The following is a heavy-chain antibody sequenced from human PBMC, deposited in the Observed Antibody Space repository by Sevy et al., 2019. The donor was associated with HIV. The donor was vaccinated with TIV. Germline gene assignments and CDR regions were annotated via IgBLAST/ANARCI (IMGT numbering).Heavy chain of an antibody. J-gene: IGHJ5*02. CDR1: GYTFTGYY. CDR2: INPNSGGT. Sequence: ASVKVSCKASGYTFTGYYMHWVRQAPGQGLEWMGWINPNSGGTNYAQKFQGRVTMTRDTSISTAYMELSSLRSDVTAVYYCARDLLANVLRYFDWSQRFDPWGQGTLVTVSS. D-gene: IGHD3-9*01. CDR3: ARDLLANVLRYFDWSQRFDP. V-gene: IGHV1-2*02.